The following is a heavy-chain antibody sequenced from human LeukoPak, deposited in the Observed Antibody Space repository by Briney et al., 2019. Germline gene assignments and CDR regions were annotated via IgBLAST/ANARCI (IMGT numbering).Heavy chain of an antibody. V-gene: IGHV3-48*03. CDR2: ISSSGSTI. CDR1: GFTFSSYE. D-gene: IGHD3-10*01. CDR3: ARVGWFGTFDY. Sequence: GGSLRLSCAASGFTFSSYEMNWVRQAPGKGLEWVSYISSSGSTIYYADSVKGQFTISRDNAKNSLYLQMNSLRAEDTAVYYCARVGWFGTFDYWGQGTLVTVSS. J-gene: IGHJ4*02.